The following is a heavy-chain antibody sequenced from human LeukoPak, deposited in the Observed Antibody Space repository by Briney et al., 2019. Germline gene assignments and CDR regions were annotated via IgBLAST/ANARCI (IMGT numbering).Heavy chain of an antibody. Sequence: ASVKVSCKASGYTFTGYYMHWVRQAPGQGLEWMGWINPNSGGTNYAQKFQGRVTMTRDTSISTAYMELSRLRSDDTAVYYCARDADGSDSFEYWGQGTLVTVSS. D-gene: IGHD2-21*01. J-gene: IGHJ4*02. CDR1: GYTFTGYY. CDR2: INPNSGGT. V-gene: IGHV1-2*02. CDR3: ARDADGSDSFEY.